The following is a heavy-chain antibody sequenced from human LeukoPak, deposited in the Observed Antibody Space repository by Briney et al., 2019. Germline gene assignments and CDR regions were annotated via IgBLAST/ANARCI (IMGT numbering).Heavy chain of an antibody. Sequence: SETLSLTCTVSGGSISSYYWSWIRQPPGKGLEWIGYIYYSGSTNYNPSLKSRVTISVDASKNQFSLKLSSVTAADTAVYYCARGPNRIAAAGAFDYWGQGTLVTVSS. J-gene: IGHJ4*02. CDR1: GGSISSYY. CDR3: ARGPNRIAAAGAFDY. V-gene: IGHV4-59*01. D-gene: IGHD6-13*01. CDR2: IYYSGST.